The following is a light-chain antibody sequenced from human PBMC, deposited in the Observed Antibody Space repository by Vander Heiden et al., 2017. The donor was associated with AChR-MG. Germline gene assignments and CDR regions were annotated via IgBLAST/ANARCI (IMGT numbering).Light chain of an antibody. Sequence: EIVLTQSPGTLSLSPGERATLSCRASQSVRSSYLAWYQQKPGQDPRLLIYGASSRATGIPDRFSGSGSGTDFTLTISRLEPEDFAVYYCQQYGSLPRTFGQGTKVEIK. CDR1: QSVRSSY. V-gene: IGKV3-20*01. CDR2: GAS. J-gene: IGKJ1*01. CDR3: QQYGSLPRT.